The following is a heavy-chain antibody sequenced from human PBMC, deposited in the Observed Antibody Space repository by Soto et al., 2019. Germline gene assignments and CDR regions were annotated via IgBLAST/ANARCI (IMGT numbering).Heavy chain of an antibody. J-gene: IGHJ6*02. Sequence: EVQLVESGGGLVQPGGSLRLSCTASGFTFSSYWMSWVRQAPGKGLEGVANIKHDGSEKNYVDSVKGRFTISTDNAKNSVFLQMNSLRAEDTAVYYCARQGGRRTYYYYYGMDVWGQGTTVTVSS. V-gene: IGHV3-7*01. D-gene: IGHD3-16*01. CDR2: IKHDGSEK. CDR3: ARQGGRRTYYYYYGMDV. CDR1: GFTFSSYW.